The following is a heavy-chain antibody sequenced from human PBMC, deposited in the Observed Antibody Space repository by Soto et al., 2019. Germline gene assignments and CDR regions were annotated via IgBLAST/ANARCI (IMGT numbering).Heavy chain of an antibody. J-gene: IGHJ4*02. V-gene: IGHV4-34*01. CDR1: GGSFSDHY. CDR3: AYCGGDCYTAFDY. CDR2: INHSGST. Sequence: SETLSLTCAVYGGSFSDHYWSWIRQPPGKGLEWIGEINHSGSTKYNPSLESRVTILVETSKNQFSLKLSSVTAADTAVYYCAYCGGDCYTAFDYWGQGTLVTAPQ. D-gene: IGHD2-21*02.